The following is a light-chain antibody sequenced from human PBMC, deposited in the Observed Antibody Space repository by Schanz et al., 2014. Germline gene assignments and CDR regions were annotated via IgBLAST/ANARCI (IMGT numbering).Light chain of an antibody. J-gene: IGKJ2*01. CDR1: QNINTW. CDR2: DAS. CDR3: QHYSGPSGT. V-gene: IGKV1-5*01. Sequence: DIQMTQSPSTLSASVGDRVTISCRASQNINTWLAWYQQKPGKAPKLLISDASRLESGVPSRFSGSGSGTDFTLTISGLQPDDFATFYCQHYSGPSGTFGQGTKLEIK.